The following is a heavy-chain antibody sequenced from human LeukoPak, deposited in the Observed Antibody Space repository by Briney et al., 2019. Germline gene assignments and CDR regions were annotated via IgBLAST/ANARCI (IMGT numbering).Heavy chain of an antibody. CDR1: GFTFSSYA. CDR2: ISGSGGST. V-gene: IGHV3-23*01. Sequence: GGSLRLSCAASGFTFSSYAMSWVRQAPGKGLEWVSAISGSGGSTYYADSVKGRFTISRDNSKNTLYLQMNSLRAEDTAVYYCAKVPLTSIDYYYYYMDVWGKGTTVTVSS. CDR3: AKVPLTSIDYYYYYMDV. D-gene: IGHD3-16*01. J-gene: IGHJ6*03.